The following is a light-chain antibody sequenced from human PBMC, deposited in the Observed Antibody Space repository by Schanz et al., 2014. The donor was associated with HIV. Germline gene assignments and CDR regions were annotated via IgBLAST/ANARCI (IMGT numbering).Light chain of an antibody. CDR2: DVS. CDR3: QHYSTSPIT. Sequence: EIVMTQSPATLSVSPGERATLSCRASQSIRTNLAWYQQKPGQAPRLLIYDVSKRATGIPARFSGSGSGTDFTLTISSLEPEDFAVFYCQHYSTSPITFGQGTRLEIK. V-gene: IGKV3D-15*01. J-gene: IGKJ5*01. CDR1: QSIRTN.